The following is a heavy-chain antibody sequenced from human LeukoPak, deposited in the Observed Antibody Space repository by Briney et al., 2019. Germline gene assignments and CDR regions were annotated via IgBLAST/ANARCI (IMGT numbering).Heavy chain of an antibody. J-gene: IGHJ6*02. CDR1: GGSISSYY. CDR2: IYYSGST. V-gene: IGHV4-59*01. CDR3: ARYAMIAVAGTDYYYGMDV. D-gene: IGHD6-19*01. Sequence: ASETLSLTCTVSGGSISSYYWSWIRQPPGKGLEWIGYIYYSGSTNYNPSLKSRVTISVYTSKNQFSLKLSSVTAADTAVYYCARYAMIAVAGTDYYYGMDVWGQGTTVTVSS.